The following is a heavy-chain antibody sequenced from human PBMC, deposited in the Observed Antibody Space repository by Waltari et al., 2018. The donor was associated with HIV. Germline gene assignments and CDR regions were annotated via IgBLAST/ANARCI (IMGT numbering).Heavy chain of an antibody. CDR1: GYSITSHA. D-gene: IGHD6-6*01. V-gene: IGHV7-4-1*02. CDR3: ARTLVSSGLVRFDP. CDR2: IKTDTGNP. J-gene: IGHJ5*02. Sequence: QVQLVQSGSELKKPGASVRVSCKASGYSITSHAINWLRQAPGQGLEWRGWIKTDTGNPTYAPGFTGRFVFSVDSTVRTAYLQISSLMVDNTAVYYCARTLVSSGLVRFDPWGQGTLVTVSS.